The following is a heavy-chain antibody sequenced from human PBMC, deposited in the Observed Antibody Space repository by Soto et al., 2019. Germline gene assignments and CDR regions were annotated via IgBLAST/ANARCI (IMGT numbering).Heavy chain of an antibody. D-gene: IGHD3-22*01. Sequence: QVQLVQSGAEVKKPGASVKVSCKASGYTFTSYGISWVRQAPGQGLEWMGWISAYNGNTNYAQKLQGRVTMTTDTSTSTAYRELRSLRSDDTAVYYCASTYYYDSSGYQGENWFDPWGQGTLVTVSS. CDR1: GYTFTSYG. CDR2: ISAYNGNT. CDR3: ASTYYYDSSGYQGENWFDP. V-gene: IGHV1-18*01. J-gene: IGHJ5*02.